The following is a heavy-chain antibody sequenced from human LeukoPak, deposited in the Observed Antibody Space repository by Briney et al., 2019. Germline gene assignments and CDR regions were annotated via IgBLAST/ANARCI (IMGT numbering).Heavy chain of an antibody. CDR2: ICPSGDNT. CDR3: ARHGAGPVRKLIRYYFDY. Sequence: GGSLRLSCVVSGFTFSHYGMGWVRQAPGKGLEWVSGICPSGDNTYYAAPVKGRFTNSRDNAKNSLYLHMTSLRAEDTAVYYCARHGAGPVRKLIRYYFDYWGQGTLVTVSS. CDR1: GFTFSHYG. D-gene: IGHD1-26*01. V-gene: IGHV3-21*01. J-gene: IGHJ4*02.